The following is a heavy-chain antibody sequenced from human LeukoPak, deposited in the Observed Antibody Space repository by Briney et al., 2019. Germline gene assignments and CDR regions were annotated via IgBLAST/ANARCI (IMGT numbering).Heavy chain of an antibody. V-gene: IGHV4-30-2*01. D-gene: IGHD5-18*01. CDR2: IYHSGST. CDR3: ASGTVDTASGYYYYYMDV. CDR1: GGSISSGGYY. Sequence: SETLSLTCTVSGGSISSGGYYWSWIRQPPGKGLEWIGYIYHSGSTYYNPSLKSRVTISVDRSKNQFSLKLSSVTAADTAVYYCASGTVDTASGYYYYYMDVRGKGTTVTVSS. J-gene: IGHJ6*03.